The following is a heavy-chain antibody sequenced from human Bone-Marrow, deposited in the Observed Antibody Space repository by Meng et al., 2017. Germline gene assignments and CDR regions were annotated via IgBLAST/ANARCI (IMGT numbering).Heavy chain of an antibody. Sequence: GESLKISCAASGFTFSSYAMSWVRQAPGKGLEWVSAISGSGGSTYYADSVKGRFTISRDNSKNTLYLQMNSLRAEDTAVYYCAKAIYGDYVNYWGQGTPVTVSS. CDR1: GFTFSSYA. CDR3: AKAIYGDYVNY. V-gene: IGHV3-23*01. J-gene: IGHJ4*02. CDR2: ISGSGGST. D-gene: IGHD4-17*01.